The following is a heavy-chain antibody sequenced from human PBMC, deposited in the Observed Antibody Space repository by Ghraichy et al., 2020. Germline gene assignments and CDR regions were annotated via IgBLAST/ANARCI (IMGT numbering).Heavy chain of an antibody. D-gene: IGHD2-15*01. V-gene: IGHV1-18*01. Sequence: ASVKLSCKASGYTFTSYGISWVRQAPGQGLEWMGWISAYNGNTNYAQKLQGRVTMTTDTSTSTAYMELRSLRSDDTAVYYCARDSFSGRYCSGGSCYSKWFDPWGQGTLVTVSS. CDR3: ARDSFSGRYCSGGSCYSKWFDP. CDR2: ISAYNGNT. J-gene: IGHJ5*02. CDR1: GYTFTSYG.